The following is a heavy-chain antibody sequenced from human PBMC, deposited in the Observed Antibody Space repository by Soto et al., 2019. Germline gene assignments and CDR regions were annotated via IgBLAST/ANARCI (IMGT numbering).Heavy chain of an antibody. CDR2: IIPILGIA. D-gene: IGHD2-2*01. CDR1: GGTFSSYT. Sequence: EASVKVSCKASGGTFSSYTISWVRQAPGQGLEWMGRIIPILGIANYAQKFQGRVTITADKSTSTAYMELSSLRSEDTAVYYCAREGYCSSTSCYFGRRDYYYYGMDVWGQGTTVTVSS. CDR3: AREGYCSSTSCYFGRRDYYYYGMDV. V-gene: IGHV1-69*04. J-gene: IGHJ6*02.